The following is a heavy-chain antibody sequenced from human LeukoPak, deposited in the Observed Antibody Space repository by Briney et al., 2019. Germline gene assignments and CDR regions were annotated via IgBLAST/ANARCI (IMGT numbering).Heavy chain of an antibody. CDR2: INHSGST. CDR3: ARGRGYTIFSVRSHWDY. V-gene: IGHV4-34*01. Sequence: SETLSLTCAVYGGSFSGYYWSWIRQPPWKGLEWIGEINHSGSTNYNPSLKSRVTISVDTSKNQFSLKLSSVTAADTAVYYCARGRGYTIFSVRSHWDYWGQGTLVTVSS. J-gene: IGHJ4*02. D-gene: IGHD5-18*01. CDR1: GGSFSGYY.